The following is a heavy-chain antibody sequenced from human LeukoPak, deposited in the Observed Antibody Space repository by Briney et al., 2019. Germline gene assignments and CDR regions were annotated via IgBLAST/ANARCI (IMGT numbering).Heavy chain of an antibody. V-gene: IGHV1-18*01. CDR2: ISAYNGNT. CDR1: GYTFTSYG. J-gene: IGHJ5*02. CDR3: ARDRRYSSLNWFDP. Sequence: GASVKVSCNASGYTFTSYGISWVRQAPGQGLEWMGWISAYNGNTNYAQKFQGRVTMTTDTSTSTAYMELRSLRSDDTAVYYCARDRRYSSLNWFDPWGQGTLVTVSS. D-gene: IGHD6-19*01.